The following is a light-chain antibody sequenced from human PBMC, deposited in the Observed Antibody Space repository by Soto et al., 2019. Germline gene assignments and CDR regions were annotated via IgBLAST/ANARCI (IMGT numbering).Light chain of an antibody. CDR3: ETWDSNIRV. J-gene: IGLJ2*01. V-gene: IGLV4-60*02. Sequence: QTVVTQSSSASASLGSSVKLTCTLSSGHSSYIIAWHQQQPGKAPRYLMKLEGSGSYNKGSGVPDRFSGSSSGADRYLTISNLQFEDEADYYCETWDSNIRVFGGGTKLTVL. CDR2: LEGSGSY. CDR1: SGHSSYI.